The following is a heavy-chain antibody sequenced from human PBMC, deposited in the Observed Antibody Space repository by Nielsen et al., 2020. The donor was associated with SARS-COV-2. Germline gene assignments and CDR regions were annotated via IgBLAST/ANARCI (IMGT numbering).Heavy chain of an antibody. Sequence: GGSLRLSCAASGFTVSSNYMSWVRQAPGKGLEWASVIYSGGSTYYADSVKGRFTISRDNSKNTLYLQMNSLRAEDTAVYYCARDSYGGNGYFDYWGQGTLVTVSS. V-gene: IGHV3-53*01. CDR3: ARDSYGGNGYFDY. J-gene: IGHJ4*02. D-gene: IGHD4-23*01. CDR1: GFTVSSNY. CDR2: IYSGGST.